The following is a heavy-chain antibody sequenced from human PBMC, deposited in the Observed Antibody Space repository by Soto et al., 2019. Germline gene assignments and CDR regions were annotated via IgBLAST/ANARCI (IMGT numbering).Heavy chain of an antibody. CDR2: ISGGGGST. CDR3: AKTGNIVPTAKGYFDY. CDR1: GFTFSSYA. J-gene: IGHJ4*02. V-gene: IGHV3-23*01. D-gene: IGHD5-12*01. Sequence: EVQLLESGGGLIQPGGSLRLSCAASGFTFSSYAMSWVRQAPGKGLEWVSGISGGGGSTYYADSVKGQFTISRDNSNLYLQMNSLRAEDTAVYYCAKTGNIVPTAKGYFDYWGQGTLVTVSS.